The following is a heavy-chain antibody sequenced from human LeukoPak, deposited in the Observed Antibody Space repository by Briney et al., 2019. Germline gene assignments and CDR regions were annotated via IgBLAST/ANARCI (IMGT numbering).Heavy chain of an antibody. V-gene: IGHV4-59*01. Sequence: ASETLSLTCSVSGGSISSYYWSWIRQPPGKGLEWIGYIYSSGSTNYNPSLKSRVTISVDTSKNQFSLKLSSVTAADTAVYYCARDNWNYGSSMDVWGQGATVTVSS. D-gene: IGHD1-7*01. CDR3: ARDNWNYGSSMDV. J-gene: IGHJ6*02. CDR1: GGSISSYY. CDR2: IYSSGST.